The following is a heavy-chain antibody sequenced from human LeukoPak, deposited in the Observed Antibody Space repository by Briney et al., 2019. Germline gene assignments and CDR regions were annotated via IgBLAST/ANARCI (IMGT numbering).Heavy chain of an antibody. CDR3: ARDIGIAVAGTGDY. Sequence: SETLSLTCTVSGGSISSSSYYWGWIRQPPGKGLEWIGNIYYSGSTYYNPSLKSRVTISVDTSKNQFSLKLSSVTAADTAVYYCARDIGIAVAGTGDYWGQGTLVTVSS. D-gene: IGHD6-19*01. CDR2: IYYSGST. J-gene: IGHJ4*02. CDR1: GGSISSSSYY. V-gene: IGHV4-39*07.